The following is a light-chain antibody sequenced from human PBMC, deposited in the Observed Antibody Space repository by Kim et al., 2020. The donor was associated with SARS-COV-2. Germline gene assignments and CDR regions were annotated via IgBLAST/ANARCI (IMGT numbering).Light chain of an antibody. J-gene: IGLJ3*02. Sequence: QPVLTQPPSVSEAPRQRVTISCSGSRANVGDNAVSWYQQLPGKPPKLLIYLDDLLPSGVSDRFSGSKFGTSASLAISDLQSEDEADYYCAAWDGSLKGWVFGGGTKVTVL. CDR3: AAWDGSLKGWV. CDR1: RANVGDNA. CDR2: LDD. V-gene: IGLV1-36*01.